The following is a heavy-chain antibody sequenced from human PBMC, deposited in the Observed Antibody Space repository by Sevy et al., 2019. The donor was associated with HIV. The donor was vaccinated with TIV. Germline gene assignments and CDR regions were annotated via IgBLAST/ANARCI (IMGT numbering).Heavy chain of an antibody. CDR1: GFTFSIYS. V-gene: IGHV3-23*01. J-gene: IGHJ4*02. CDR2: FSFGCGQI. Sequence: GGSLRLSCAASGFTFSIYSMSWVRQAPGKGLEWVSTFSFGCGQINYADSVKGRFTISRYNSKNTLYLQMNSLSAEDTAVYYCAREGCTKPHDYWGQGTLVTVSS. CDR3: AREGCTKPHDY. D-gene: IGHD2-8*01.